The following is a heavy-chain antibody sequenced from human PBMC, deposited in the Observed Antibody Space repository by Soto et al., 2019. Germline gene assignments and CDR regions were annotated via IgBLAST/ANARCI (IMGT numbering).Heavy chain of an antibody. CDR1: GFTFHDHA. J-gene: IGHJ3*01. V-gene: IGHV3-9*01. Sequence: EVQLVESGGALVQPGRSLRLSCAASGFTFHDHAMHLVRQVPGKGLEWISGISWNSETTRYAESVKGRFTISRDNAKNSLELQMNSLRVEDTALYYCAKDKAAAGAFNAFDVWGQWTMVTVSS. D-gene: IGHD6-13*01. CDR3: AKDKAAAGAFNAFDV. CDR2: ISWNSETT.